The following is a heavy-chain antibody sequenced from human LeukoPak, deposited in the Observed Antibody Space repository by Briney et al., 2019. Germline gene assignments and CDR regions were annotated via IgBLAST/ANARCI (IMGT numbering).Heavy chain of an antibody. Sequence: GGSLRLSCAASGFTFSNAWMSWVREAPEKGLEWVGRIKSKTDGGTTDYAAPVKGRFTISRDDSKNTLYLQMNSLKTEDTAVYYCTTLPLLWFGEYYFDYWGQGTLVTVSS. CDR3: TTLPLLWFGEYYFDY. D-gene: IGHD3-10*01. V-gene: IGHV3-15*01. CDR2: IKSKTDGGTT. J-gene: IGHJ4*02. CDR1: GFTFSNAW.